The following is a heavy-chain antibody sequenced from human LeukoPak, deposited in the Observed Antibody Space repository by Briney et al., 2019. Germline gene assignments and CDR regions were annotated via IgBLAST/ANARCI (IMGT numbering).Heavy chain of an antibody. CDR1: GFAFSSYG. V-gene: IGHV3-30*02. Sequence: PGGSLRLSCAASGFAFSSYGMHWVRQAPGKGLEWVTFIRYDGSSKYYADSVKGRFTISRDNAKNSLYLQMNSLRAEDTALYYCARVYELREEDYYYYYMDVWGKGTTVTVSS. D-gene: IGHD5/OR15-5a*01. J-gene: IGHJ6*03. CDR2: IRYDGSSK. CDR3: ARVYELREEDYYYYYMDV.